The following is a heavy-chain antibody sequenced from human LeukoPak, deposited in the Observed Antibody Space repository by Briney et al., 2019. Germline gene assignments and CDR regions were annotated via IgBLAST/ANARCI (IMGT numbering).Heavy chain of an antibody. CDR2: INHSGST. V-gene: IGHV4-34*01. D-gene: IGHD2-15*01. CDR3: ARIRVRVAAPYYFDY. J-gene: IGHJ4*02. Sequence: SETLSLTCAVYGGPFSGYYWSWIRQPPGKGLEWIGEINHSGSTNYNPSLKSRVTISVDTSKNQFSLKLSSVTAADTAVYYCARIRVRVAAPYYFDYWGQGTLVTVSS. CDR1: GGPFSGYY.